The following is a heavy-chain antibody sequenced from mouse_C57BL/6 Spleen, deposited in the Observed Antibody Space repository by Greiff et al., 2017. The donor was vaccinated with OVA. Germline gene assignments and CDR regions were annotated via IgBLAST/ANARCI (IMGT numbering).Heavy chain of an antibody. CDR2: ISDGGSYT. Sequence: EVQLVESGGGLVKPGGSLKLSCAASGFTFSSYAMSWVRQTPEKRLEWVATISDGGSYTYYPDNVKGRFTISRDNAKNNLYLQMSHLKSEDTAMYYCARDDYYGSSYEDWFAYWGQGTLVTVSA. D-gene: IGHD1-1*01. CDR1: GFTFSSYA. CDR3: ARDDYYGSSYEDWFAY. V-gene: IGHV5-4*01. J-gene: IGHJ3*01.